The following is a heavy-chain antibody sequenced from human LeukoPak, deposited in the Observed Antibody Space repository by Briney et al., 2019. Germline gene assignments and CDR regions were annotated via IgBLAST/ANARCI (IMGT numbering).Heavy chain of an antibody. Sequence: PSETLSLTCTVSGGSISTYYWNWIRQPPGKGLEWIAYIYYSGSTTCNPSLKSRVTISVDTSKNQFSLKLSSVIAADTAVYYCAAGQVRATDFDYWGQGILVTVSS. J-gene: IGHJ4*02. CDR3: AAGQVRATDFDY. CDR2: IYYSGST. D-gene: IGHD1-26*01. CDR1: GGSISTYY. V-gene: IGHV4-59*01.